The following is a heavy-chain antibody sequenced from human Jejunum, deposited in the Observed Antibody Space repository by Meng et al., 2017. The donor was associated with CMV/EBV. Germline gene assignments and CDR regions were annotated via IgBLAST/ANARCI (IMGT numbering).Heavy chain of an antibody. V-gene: IGHV2-5*01. CDR2: IYWYDDK. CDR1: ACSLRSSGVG. CDR3: AHSTQSSGQRLSFDY. D-gene: IGHD3-22*01. J-gene: IGHJ4*02. Sequence: QITLNEPGPTLVHPPQPLPMHCLSFACSLRSSGVGVGWSRQPPGKALEWLALIYWYDDKSYSPSLKRRLTITKATSKNTVVLTLTNMDPVDTATYYCAHSTQSSGQRLSFDYWGQGTPVTVSS.